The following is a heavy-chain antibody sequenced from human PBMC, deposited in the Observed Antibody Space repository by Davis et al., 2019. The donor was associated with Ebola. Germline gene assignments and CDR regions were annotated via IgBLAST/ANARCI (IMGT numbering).Heavy chain of an antibody. Sequence: GESLKISCAASGFTFSDYYMSWIRQAPGKGLEWVSYISSSSSYIYYADSVKGRFTISRDNAKNSLYLQMNSLRAEDTAVYYCARSEDFLYAFDIWGQGTMVTVSS. V-gene: IGHV3-11*06. CDR2: ISSSSSYI. J-gene: IGHJ3*02. CDR1: GFTFSDYY. D-gene: IGHD3-3*01. CDR3: ARSEDFLYAFDI.